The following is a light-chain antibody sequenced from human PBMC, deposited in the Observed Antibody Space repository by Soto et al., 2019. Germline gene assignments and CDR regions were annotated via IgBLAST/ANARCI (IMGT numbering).Light chain of an antibody. CDR1: ENIKTR. V-gene: IGKV3-15*01. J-gene: IGKJ4*01. CDR3: QQYDEWPLT. CDR2: DAF. Sequence: EKAMTQSPATLSVSPGERATLSCRASENIKTRLAWYQQKPGQAPSLLIYDAFTRATGVPARFSGSASGTEFTLTISSLQSEDFAVYYCQQYDEWPLTIGGGTKVEIK.